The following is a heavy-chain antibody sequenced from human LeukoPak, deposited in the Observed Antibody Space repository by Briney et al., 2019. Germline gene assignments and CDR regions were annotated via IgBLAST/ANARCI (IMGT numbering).Heavy chain of an antibody. J-gene: IGHJ4*02. CDR1: GGTFSSYA. CDR3: AGGSNYGKDY. D-gene: IGHD4-11*01. CDR2: IIPILGIA. V-gene: IGHV1-69*04. Sequence: ASVKVSCKASGGTFSSYAISWVRQAPGQGLEWMGTIIPILGIANYAQKFQGRVTITADKSTSTAYMELSSLRSEDTAVYYRAGGSNYGKDYWGQRTLVTVSS.